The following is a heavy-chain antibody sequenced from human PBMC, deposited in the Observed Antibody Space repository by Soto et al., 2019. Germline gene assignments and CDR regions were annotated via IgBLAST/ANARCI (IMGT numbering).Heavy chain of an antibody. D-gene: IGHD3-16*01. CDR3: TRRAFMITFGGVPAH. Sequence: PGGSLRLSCTASGFTFGDYAMSWFRQAPGKGLEWVGFIRSKAYGGTTEYAASVKGRFTISRDDSKSIAYLQMNSLKTEDTAVYYCTRRAFMITFGGVPAHWGQGTLVTVSS. CDR2: IRSKAYGGTT. V-gene: IGHV3-49*03. J-gene: IGHJ4*02. CDR1: GFTFGDYA.